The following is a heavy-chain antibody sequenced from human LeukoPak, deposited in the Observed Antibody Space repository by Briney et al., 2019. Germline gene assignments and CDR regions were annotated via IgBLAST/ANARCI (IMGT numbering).Heavy chain of an antibody. CDR2: ISYDGSNK. CDR1: GFTFSSYG. D-gene: IGHD1-14*01. CDR3: AKDSLTEGWFDP. Sequence: PGGSLRLSCAASGFTFSSYGMHWVRQAPGKGLEWVAVISYDGSNKYYADSVKGRFTISRDNSRNTLYLQMNSLRAEDTAVYYCAKDSLTEGWFDPWGQGTLVTVSS. V-gene: IGHV3-30*18. J-gene: IGHJ5*02.